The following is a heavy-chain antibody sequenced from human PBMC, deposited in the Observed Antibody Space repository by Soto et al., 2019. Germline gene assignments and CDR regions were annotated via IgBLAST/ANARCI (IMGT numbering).Heavy chain of an antibody. Sequence: QVQLQQSGPGLVKPSQTLSLTCAISGDSVSSNSAAWNWIRQSPSRGLEWMGRTYYRSKWYNDYAISVKGRITSTTDTSKNHFRLQLNSVTPDDTAVYYGARGGAYPSSSWSINYWGQGYLVTVFS. CDR1: GDSVSSNSAA. J-gene: IGHJ4*02. D-gene: IGHD6-13*01. V-gene: IGHV6-1*01. CDR3: ARGGAYPSSSWSINY. CDR2: TYYRSKWYN.